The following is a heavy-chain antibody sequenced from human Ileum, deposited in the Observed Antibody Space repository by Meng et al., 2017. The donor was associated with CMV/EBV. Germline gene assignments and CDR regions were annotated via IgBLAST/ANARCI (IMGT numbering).Heavy chain of an antibody. V-gene: IGHV3-23*01. D-gene: IGHD5-18*01. J-gene: IGHJ4*02. CDR1: GFTFSSFA. Sequence: GESLKISCLASGFTFSSFAMTWVRQAPGKGLEWVSTIDSSDRTYYADSVRGRFTITRDNTMNTLHLQMNSRRAEDTAVYYCAKSLVDTAMDLDEWSQETLVTVSS. CDR2: IDSSDRT. CDR3: AKSLVDTAMDLDE.